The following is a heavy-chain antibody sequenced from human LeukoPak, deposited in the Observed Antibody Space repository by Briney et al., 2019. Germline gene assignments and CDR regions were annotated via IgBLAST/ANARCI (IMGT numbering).Heavy chain of an antibody. CDR1: GFTFSSYA. CDR3: AKDDFWSGYSFDY. CDR2: ISYDGSNK. Sequence: PGRSLRLSCAASGFTFSSYAMHWVRQAPGKGLEWVAVISYDGSNKYYADSVKGRFTISRDNSKNTLYLQMNSLRAEDTAVYYCAKDDFWSGYSFDYWGQGTLVTVSS. V-gene: IGHV3-30-3*01. J-gene: IGHJ4*02. D-gene: IGHD3-3*01.